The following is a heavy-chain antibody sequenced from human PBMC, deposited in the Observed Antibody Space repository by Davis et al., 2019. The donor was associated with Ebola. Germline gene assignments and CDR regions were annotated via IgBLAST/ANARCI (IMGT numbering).Heavy chain of an antibody. CDR1: GFTFSNYA. J-gene: IGHJ4*02. CDR2: ISGSGGST. V-gene: IGHV3-23*01. Sequence: GESLKISCAASGFTFSNYAMSWVRQAPGKGLEWVSAISGSGGSTYYADSVKGRFTISRDNSKNTLYLQMNSLRAEDTAVYYCATLPGYYWGQGTLVTVSS. CDR3: ATLPGYY. D-gene: IGHD1-26*01.